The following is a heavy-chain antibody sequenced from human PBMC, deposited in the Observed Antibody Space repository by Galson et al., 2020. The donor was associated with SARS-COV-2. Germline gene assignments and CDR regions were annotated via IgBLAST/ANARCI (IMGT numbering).Heavy chain of an antibody. V-gene: IGHV4-39*01. J-gene: IGHJ4*02. CDR1: GDSISSSSHY. CDR2: IYYGGRT. CDR3: ARHQGRSGWGNFDS. D-gene: IGHD6-19*01. Sequence: SQTLSLTCAVSGDSISSSSHYWGWIRQPPGKGLEWIGSIYYGGRTYCNPSLKSRVTISIDTPKNQFSLKLSSLTAADTAMYYCARHQGRSGWGNFDSWGQGTQVAVSS.